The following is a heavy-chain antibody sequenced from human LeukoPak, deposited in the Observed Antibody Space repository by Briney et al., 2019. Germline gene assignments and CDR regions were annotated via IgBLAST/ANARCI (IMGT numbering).Heavy chain of an antibody. CDR3: ARPLLFGATSNWFDP. CDR2: INPNSGGT. Sequence: ASVKVSCKASGYTLTGYYMHWVRQAPGQGLEWMGWINPNSGGTNYAQKFQGRVTMTRDTSISTAYMELSRLRSDDTAVYYCARPLLFGATSNWFDPWGQGTLVTVSS. D-gene: IGHD1-26*01. CDR1: GYTLTGYY. J-gene: IGHJ5*02. V-gene: IGHV1-2*02.